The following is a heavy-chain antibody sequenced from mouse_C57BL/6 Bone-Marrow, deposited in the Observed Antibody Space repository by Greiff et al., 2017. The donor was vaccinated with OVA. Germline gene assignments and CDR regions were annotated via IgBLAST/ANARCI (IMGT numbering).Heavy chain of an antibody. V-gene: IGHV1-55*01. CDR1: GYTFTSYW. J-gene: IGHJ3*01. CDR3: ARGAY. Sequence: QVQLQQPGAELVKPGASVKMSCKASGYTFTSYWITWVKQRPGQGLEWIGDIYPGSGSTNYNEKFKSKATLTADKSSSTAYMHLSSLTSEDSAVYFCARGAYWGQGTLVTVSA. CDR2: IYPGSGST.